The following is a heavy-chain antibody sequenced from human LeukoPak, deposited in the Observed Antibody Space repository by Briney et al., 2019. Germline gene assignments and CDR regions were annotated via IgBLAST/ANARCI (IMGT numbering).Heavy chain of an antibody. Sequence: PGGSLRLSCAASGFTFSSYSMNWVRQAPGKGLEWVSYISSSSSTIYYADSVKGRFTISRDNAKNSLYLQMNSLRAEDTAVYYCARGDLFVVVAAYYFDYWGQGTLVTVSS. CDR2: ISSSSSTI. J-gene: IGHJ4*02. CDR3: ARGDLFVVVAAYYFDY. CDR1: GFTFSSYS. D-gene: IGHD2-15*01. V-gene: IGHV3-48*01.